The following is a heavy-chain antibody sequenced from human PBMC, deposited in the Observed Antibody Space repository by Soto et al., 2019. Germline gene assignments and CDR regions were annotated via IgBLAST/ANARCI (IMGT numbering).Heavy chain of an antibody. CDR2: ISDSGTGT. CDR3: AKDSCITTSCYVDY. V-gene: IGHV3-23*01. D-gene: IGHD2-2*01. Sequence: GGSLRLSXAASGFTFSTYAMSWVRQAPGKGLEWVSAISDSGTGTYYADSVRGRFTISRDNSKNTLYLQMNSLRAEDTAVYFCAKDSCITTSCYVDYWGQGTPVTVSS. J-gene: IGHJ4*02. CDR1: GFTFSTYA.